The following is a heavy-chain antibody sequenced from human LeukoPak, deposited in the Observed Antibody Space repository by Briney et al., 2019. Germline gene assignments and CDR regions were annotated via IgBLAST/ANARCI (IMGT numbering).Heavy chain of an antibody. CDR2: IAWNSGNI. CDR1: GFRFDDYA. V-gene: IGHV3-9*01. J-gene: IGHJ4*02. D-gene: IGHD3-10*01. Sequence: GGSLRLSCSASGFRFDDYAMHWVRQAPGTGLEWVSSIAWNSGNIGYSDSVKGRFTVSRDNSKNSLYLQINSLRREDTAVYYCARAWQWFGAFDYWGQGTLLTVSS. CDR3: ARAWQWFGAFDY.